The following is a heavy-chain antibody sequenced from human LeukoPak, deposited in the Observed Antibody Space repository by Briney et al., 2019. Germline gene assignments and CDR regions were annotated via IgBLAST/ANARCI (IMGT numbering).Heavy chain of an antibody. Sequence: TSETLSLTCTVSGGSISSYYWSWIRQPPGKGLEWIGYIYYSGSTNYNPSLKSRVTISVDTSKNQFSLKLSSVTAADTAVYYCARDRLQDYYYYGMDVWGQGTTVTVSS. CDR2: IYYSGST. CDR1: GGSISSYY. V-gene: IGHV4-59*01. CDR3: ARDRLQDYYYYGMDV. J-gene: IGHJ6*02. D-gene: IGHD4-4*01.